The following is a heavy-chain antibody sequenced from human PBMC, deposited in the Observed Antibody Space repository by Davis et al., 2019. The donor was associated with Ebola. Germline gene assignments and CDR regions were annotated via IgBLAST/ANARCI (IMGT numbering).Heavy chain of an antibody. D-gene: IGHD3-22*01. CDR3: AIHLYFYYYDSSWADYFDY. Sequence: AASVKVSCKASGYTFTGYYMHWVRQAPGQGLEWMGRINPNSGGTNYAQKFQGRVTMIRDTSISTAYMELSRLRSDDTAVYYCAIHLYFYYYDSSWADYFDYWSQGTLVTVSS. CDR2: INPNSGGT. J-gene: IGHJ4*02. V-gene: IGHV1-2*06. CDR1: GYTFTGYY.